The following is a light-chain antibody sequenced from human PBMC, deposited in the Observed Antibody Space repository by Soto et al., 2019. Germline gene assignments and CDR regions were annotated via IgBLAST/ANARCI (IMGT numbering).Light chain of an antibody. J-gene: IGLJ2*01. CDR3: SSYTSTVTVI. CDR2: DVS. V-gene: IGLV2-14*03. Sequence: QSVLTQPASVSGSPGQSITISCTGTSSDVGGYNYVSWYQQHPGTAPKLMIYDVSKRPSGVSNRFSGSKSGNTASLTISGLQAEDEADYYCSSYTSTVTVIFGGGTKVTVL. CDR1: SSDVGGYNY.